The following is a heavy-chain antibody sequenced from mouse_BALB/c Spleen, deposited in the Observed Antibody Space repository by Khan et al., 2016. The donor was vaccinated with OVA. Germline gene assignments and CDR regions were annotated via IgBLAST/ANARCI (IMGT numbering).Heavy chain of an antibody. V-gene: IGHV5-6*01. Sequence: EVELVESGGDLVKPGGSLKLSCAASGFTFSSYGMSWVRQTPDKRLEWVAAISSGGSYTYSPDSLKARFTISRDNATNTLSLQMSSLKSEDTAIYYCARQPGYEEGSAMHYWGKGTSVTVSS. CDR1: GFTFSSYG. CDR2: ISSGGSYT. J-gene: IGHJ4*01. D-gene: IGHD2-2*01. CDR3: ARQPGYEEGSAMHY.